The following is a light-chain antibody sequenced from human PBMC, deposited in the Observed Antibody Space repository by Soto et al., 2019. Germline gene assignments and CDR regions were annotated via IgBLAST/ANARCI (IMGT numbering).Light chain of an antibody. CDR1: QSLSSSY. J-gene: IGKJ1*01. CDR2: NAS. V-gene: IGKV3-20*01. Sequence: VVMTQSPATLSVSPWERATLSCRASQSLSSSYLAWYQQKPGQAPRLLIYNASNRTTGIPDRFSGSGSGTDFTLTINRLEPADFAVYFCQQYSSSQGWTFGQGTKVDIK. CDR3: QQYSSSQGWT.